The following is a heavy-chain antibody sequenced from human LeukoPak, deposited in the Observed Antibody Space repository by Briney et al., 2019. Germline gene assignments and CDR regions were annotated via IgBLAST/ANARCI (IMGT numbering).Heavy chain of an antibody. CDR1: GYSISSGY. J-gene: IGHJ4*02. D-gene: IGHD6-19*01. Sequence: LSLTCSVSGYSISSGYYWGWIRQPPGKGLEWAAVISYDGSNKYYADSVKGRFTISRDNSKNTLYLQMNSLRAEDTAVYYCARGGGLVSQNYWGQGTLVTVSS. V-gene: IGHV3-30*03. CDR2: ISYDGSNK. CDR3: ARGGGLVSQNY.